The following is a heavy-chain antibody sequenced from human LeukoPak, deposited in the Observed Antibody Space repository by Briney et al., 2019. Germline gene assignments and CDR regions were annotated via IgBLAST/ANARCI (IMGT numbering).Heavy chain of an antibody. CDR1: GYTFTGYY. J-gene: IGHJ3*02. Sequence: ASVKVSCKASGYTFTGYYMHWVRQAPGQGLEWMGWINPNSGGTNYAQKFQGRVTMTRDTSISTAYMELSRLRSDDTAVYYCATLHMVRGAFDIWGQGTMVTASS. D-gene: IGHD3-10*01. CDR3: ATLHMVRGAFDI. V-gene: IGHV1-2*02. CDR2: INPNSGGT.